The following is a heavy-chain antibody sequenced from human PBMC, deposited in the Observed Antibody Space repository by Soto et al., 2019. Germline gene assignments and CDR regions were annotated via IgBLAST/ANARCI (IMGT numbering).Heavy chain of an antibody. V-gene: IGHV3-9*01. CDR2: ISWNSGGI. J-gene: IGHJ6*02. CDR3: AKDYYYAMDV. CDR1: GFTFDDYA. Sequence: EVQLVESGGGLVQPGRSLRLSCAASGFTFDDYAMHWVRQAPGKGLEWVSGISWNSGGIGYVDSVKGRFTISRDNAKNSLYLHMNSLRAEDTALYYCAKDYYYAMDVWGQGTTVTVS.